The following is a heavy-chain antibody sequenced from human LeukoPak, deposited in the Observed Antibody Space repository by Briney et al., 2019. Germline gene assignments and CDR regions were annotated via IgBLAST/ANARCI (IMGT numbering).Heavy chain of an antibody. V-gene: IGHV4-38-2*01. CDR3: ARQRGSYYFDY. J-gene: IGHJ4*02. CDR2: IYRSGST. Sequence: PSETLSLTCDVSGYSISNPYYWGWIRQPPGKGLEWIGNIYRSGSTYYNPSLKSRVTISVDTSKNQFSLNLNSVTAADTAAYYCARQRGSYYFDYWGQGTLVSVSS. D-gene: IGHD1-26*01. CDR1: GYSISNPYY.